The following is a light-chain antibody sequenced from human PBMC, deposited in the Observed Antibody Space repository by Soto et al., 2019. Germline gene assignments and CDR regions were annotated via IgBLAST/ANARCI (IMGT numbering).Light chain of an antibody. CDR1: QSILYNSNNNSY. V-gene: IGKV4-1*01. J-gene: IGKJ4*01. CDR2: WAS. CDR3: QQYYGAPLT. Sequence: DIVMTQSPDSLAVSLGERATINCKSSQSILYNSNNNSYLAWYQQKPGQPPRLLIYWASTRGSGVPDRFSGGGSGTDFVLSISRLQPEDVAVYSCQQYYGAPLTFGGGTKVELK.